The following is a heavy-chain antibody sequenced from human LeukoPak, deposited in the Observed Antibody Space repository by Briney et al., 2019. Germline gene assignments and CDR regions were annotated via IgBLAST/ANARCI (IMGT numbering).Heavy chain of an antibody. V-gene: IGHV4-59*01. CDR2: IYYSGST. D-gene: IGHD3/OR15-3a*01. CDR1: GGSISSYY. CDR3: ARDVTWTYFDF. Sequence: PSETLSLTCTVSGGSISSYYWSWIRQSPGKGLEWIGNIYYSGSTNYNPSLKSRVTISLDTSKNQFSLKLSSVTAADPAVYYCARDVTWTYFDFWGQGTLVTVSS. J-gene: IGHJ4*02.